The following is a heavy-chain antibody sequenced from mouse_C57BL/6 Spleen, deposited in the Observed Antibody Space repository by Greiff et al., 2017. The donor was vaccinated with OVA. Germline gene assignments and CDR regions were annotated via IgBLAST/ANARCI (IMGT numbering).Heavy chain of an antibody. D-gene: IGHD1-3*01. CDR2: IDPSDSYT. CDR1: GYTSTSYW. J-gene: IGHJ2*01. V-gene: IGHV1-59*01. CDR3: ARRGKEPYYFDY. Sequence: QVQLQQPGAELVRPGTSVKLSCKASGYTSTSYWMHWVKQRPGQGLEWIGVIDPSDSYTNYNQKFKGKATLTVDTSSSTAYMQLSSLTSEDSAVYYCARRGKEPYYFDYWGQGTTLTVSS.